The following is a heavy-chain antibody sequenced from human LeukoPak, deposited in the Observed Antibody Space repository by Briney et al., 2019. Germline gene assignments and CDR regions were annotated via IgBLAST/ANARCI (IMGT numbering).Heavy chain of an antibody. V-gene: IGHV3-30-3*01. Sequence: GGSLRLSCAASGFTFSSYAMHWVRQAPGKGLEWVAVISYDGSNKYYADSVKGRFTISRDNSKNTLYLQMNSLRAEDTAVYYCAKGRGSSDAPFDLWGRGTLVTVSS. CDR3: AKGRGSSDAPFDL. J-gene: IGHJ2*01. CDR2: ISYDGSNK. CDR1: GFTFSSYA. D-gene: IGHD3-10*01.